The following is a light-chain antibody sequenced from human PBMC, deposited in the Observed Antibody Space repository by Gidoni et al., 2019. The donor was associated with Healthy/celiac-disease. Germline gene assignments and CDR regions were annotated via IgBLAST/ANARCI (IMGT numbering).Light chain of an antibody. J-gene: IGKJ4*01. CDR2: AAS. V-gene: IGKV1-9*01. Sequence: DIQLTQSPSSTSASVGDRITLTCRASQGMSSYLAWYQQKPGKAPKLLLYAASTLQSGVPSRFSGSGSGTEFTLTISSLPPEDFATYYCQQLNSYPVAFXGXTKVEIK. CDR3: QQLNSYPVA. CDR1: QGMSSY.